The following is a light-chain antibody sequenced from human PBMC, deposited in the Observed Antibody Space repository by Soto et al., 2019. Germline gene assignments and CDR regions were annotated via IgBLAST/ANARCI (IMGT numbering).Light chain of an antibody. CDR3: SSYTTISPHVV. Sequence: QSVLTQPASVSVSPGQSITISCTGTSSDVGGYNYVSWYQQHPGKAPKLMIYDVSNRPSGVSNRFSGSKSGNTASLTISGLQAEDETDYYCSSYTTISPHVVFGGGTKLTVL. CDR1: SSDVGGYNY. CDR2: DVS. J-gene: IGLJ2*01. V-gene: IGLV2-14*01.